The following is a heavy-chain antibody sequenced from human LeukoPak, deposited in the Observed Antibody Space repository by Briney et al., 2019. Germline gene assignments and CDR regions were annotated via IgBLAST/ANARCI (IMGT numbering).Heavy chain of an antibody. Sequence: PGGSLRLSCAASGFTFSNYWMSWVRQAPGKGLEWVASIKEDGSDKYYVDSVKGRFTISRDSAKNSLFLQMNSLRAEDTAVYYCARDQWRLFDYWGQGTLVTVSS. CDR2: IKEDGSDK. V-gene: IGHV3-7*04. CDR3: ARDQWRLFDY. CDR1: GFTFSNYW. D-gene: IGHD2-21*02. J-gene: IGHJ4*02.